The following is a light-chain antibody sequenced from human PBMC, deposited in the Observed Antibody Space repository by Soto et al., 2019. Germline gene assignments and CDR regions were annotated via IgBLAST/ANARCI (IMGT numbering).Light chain of an antibody. J-gene: IGKJ1*01. Sequence: EIVMTQSPATLSVSPGGRATLSCRASQSIRDTLAWYQQKPGQAPRLLIHGASTRAPGFPARFSGSGSGTDFTLTISSLQSEDFAVYYCQQYDNWPWKFGQGTKVEIK. CDR2: GAS. CDR1: QSIRDT. CDR3: QQYDNWPWK. V-gene: IGKV3-15*01.